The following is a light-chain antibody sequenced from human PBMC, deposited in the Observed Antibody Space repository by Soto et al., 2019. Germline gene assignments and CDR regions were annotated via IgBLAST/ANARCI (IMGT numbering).Light chain of an antibody. J-gene: IGKJ1*01. Sequence: VRITPSQSSPSASVRDRVTITCRASQGISNYVAWYQQKAGKVPKVLIFAASTLQAGVPSRFSGSGSGTEFTLTISGLQPEDVATYYCQKYNSDPRTFGQGTKVDI. CDR2: AAS. CDR1: QGISNY. V-gene: IGKV1-27*01. CDR3: QKYNSDPRT.